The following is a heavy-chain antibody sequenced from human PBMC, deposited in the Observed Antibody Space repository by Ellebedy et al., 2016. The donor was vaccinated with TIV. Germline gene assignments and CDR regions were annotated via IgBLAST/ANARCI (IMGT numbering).Heavy chain of an antibody. Sequence: GESLKISXAASGFTFSTYWMHWVRQAPGKGLVWVSRINPDGTSTAYADSMKGRFTISRDNAKNTLFLQMNSLRADDTAVYYCARATGYYVSRGETWFDPWGQGTLVTVSS. CDR3: ARATGYYVSRGETWFDP. CDR1: GFTFSTYW. J-gene: IGHJ5*02. D-gene: IGHD3-9*01. CDR2: INPDGTST. V-gene: IGHV3-74*03.